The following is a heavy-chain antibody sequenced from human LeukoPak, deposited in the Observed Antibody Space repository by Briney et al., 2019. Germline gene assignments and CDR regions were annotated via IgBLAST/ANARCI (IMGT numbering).Heavy chain of an antibody. D-gene: IGHD6-25*01. Sequence: GGSLRLSCVASGFTFAARALTWVRQAPGKGLEWVSSISSSSSYIYYADSVKGRFTISRDNAKNSLYLQTNSLRAEDTAVYYCARERLYGMDVWGQGTTVTVSS. CDR3: ARERLYGMDV. J-gene: IGHJ6*02. CDR1: GFTFAARA. CDR2: ISSSSSYI. V-gene: IGHV3-21*01.